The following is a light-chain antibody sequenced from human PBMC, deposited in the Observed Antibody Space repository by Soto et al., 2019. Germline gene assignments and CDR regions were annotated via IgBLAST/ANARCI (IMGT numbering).Light chain of an antibody. J-gene: IGLJ2*01. V-gene: IGLV2-14*01. CDR2: HVS. Sequence: QSVLTQPASVSGSPGQSITISCTGTSSDVGGYNYVSWYQQHPGKAPKLMIYHVSNRPSGVSNRFSGSKSGNTASLTISGLQAEDEADYYCSSYTRSSTLVVFGGGTKLTVL. CDR1: SSDVGGYNY. CDR3: SSYTRSSTLVV.